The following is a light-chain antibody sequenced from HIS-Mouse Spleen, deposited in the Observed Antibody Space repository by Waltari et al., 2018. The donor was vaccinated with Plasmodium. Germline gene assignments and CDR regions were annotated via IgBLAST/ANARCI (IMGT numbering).Light chain of an antibody. CDR3: CSYAGSSTFVV. J-gene: IGLJ2*01. V-gene: IGLV2-23*02. CDR1: SSDVWSSNL. CDR2: EDS. Sequence: QSALTQPASVSGSPGQSIPISCTGTSSDVWSSNLVSWYQQHPGKAPNLMIYEDSKPHSGVSNRFSGSKSGNTASLTISGLQAEDEADYYCCSYAGSSTFVVFGGGTKLTVL.